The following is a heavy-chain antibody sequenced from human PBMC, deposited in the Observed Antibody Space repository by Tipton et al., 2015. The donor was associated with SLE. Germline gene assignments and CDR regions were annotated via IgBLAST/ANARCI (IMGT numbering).Heavy chain of an antibody. CDR2: ISHDGSKT. V-gene: IGHV3-30*18. J-gene: IGHJ4*02. CDR3: ANFDSLLLVDH. D-gene: IGHD3-9*01. CDR1: GFIFSGYV. Sequence: SLRLSCTASGFIFSGYVMYWVRQAPGKGLEWVAIISHDGSKTYYADSVKGRFTISRDNSKNTVHLQMDSLRPEDTAVYYCANFDSLLLVDHWGQGTPVTVSS.